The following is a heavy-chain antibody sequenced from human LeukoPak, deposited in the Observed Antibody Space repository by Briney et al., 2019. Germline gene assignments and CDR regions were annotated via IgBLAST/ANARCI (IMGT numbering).Heavy chain of an antibody. D-gene: IGHD3-10*01. V-gene: IGHV3-23*01. CDR2: ISGSGGST. Sequence: GGSLRLSCAASGFTFSSYAMSWVRQAPGKGLEWVSAISGSGGSTYYADSVKGRFTISRDNSKYTLYLQMNSLRAEDTAVYYCAKDLLEYYYCSGSSFDYWGQGTLVTVSS. CDR1: GFTFSSYA. J-gene: IGHJ4*02. CDR3: AKDLLEYYYCSGSSFDY.